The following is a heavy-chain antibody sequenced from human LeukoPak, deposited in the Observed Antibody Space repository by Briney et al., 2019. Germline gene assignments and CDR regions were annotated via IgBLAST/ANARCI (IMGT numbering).Heavy chain of an antibody. CDR1: GGSISSSSYH. J-gene: IGHJ4*02. D-gene: IGHD1-26*01. V-gene: IGHV4-39*01. CDR2: IYYSGST. CDR3: ARQSSYSGSYYDY. Sequence: TSETLSLTCTVSGGSISSSSYHWGWIRQPPGKGLEWIGSIYYSGSTYYNPSLKSRVTISVDTSKNQFSLKLSSVTAADTAVYYCARQSSYSGSYYDYWGQGTLVTVSS.